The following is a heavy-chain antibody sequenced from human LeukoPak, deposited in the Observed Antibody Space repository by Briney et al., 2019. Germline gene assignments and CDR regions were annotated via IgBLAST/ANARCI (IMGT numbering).Heavy chain of an antibody. V-gene: IGHV3-30*19. Sequence: PGRSLRLSCAASGFTFSDYGMHWVRQAPGKGLEWVAVISYDGSNKYYADSVKGRFTISRDNSKNTLYLQMNSLRAEDTAVYYCARDSGATGPLGLGVYWGQGTLVTVSS. D-gene: IGHD1-1*01. CDR1: GFTFSDYG. CDR2: ISYDGSNK. J-gene: IGHJ4*02. CDR3: ARDSGATGPLGLGVY.